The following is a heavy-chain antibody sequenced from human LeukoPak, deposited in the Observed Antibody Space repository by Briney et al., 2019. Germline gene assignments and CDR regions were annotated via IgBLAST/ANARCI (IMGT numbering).Heavy chain of an antibody. CDR2: INSDGSST. Sequence: PGGSLRLSCVASGFTFSSYWMHWVRQAPGKGLVWVSRINSDGSSTNYADSVKGRFTISRDNAKNTLYLQMNSLRAEDTAVYYCTRGTTMIPPWGQGTLVTVSS. D-gene: IGHD3-22*01. V-gene: IGHV3-74*01. J-gene: IGHJ5*02. CDR3: TRGTTMIPP. CDR1: GFTFSSYW.